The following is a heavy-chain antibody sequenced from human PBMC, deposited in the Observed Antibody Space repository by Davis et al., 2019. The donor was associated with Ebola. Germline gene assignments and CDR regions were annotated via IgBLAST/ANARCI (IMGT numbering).Heavy chain of an antibody. Sequence: AASVKVSCKASGYTFTSYGITWVRQAPGQGLEWMGWISGYNGNTKYAQKLQGRVTMTTDTSTSTAYMELSGLRSDDTAVYYCARVSGPGTIFPVGDAFDTWGQGTVVTVSS. V-gene: IGHV1-18*01. CDR2: ISGYNGNT. CDR1: GYTFTSYG. D-gene: IGHD3-10*02. CDR3: ARVSGPGTIFPVGDAFDT. J-gene: IGHJ3*02.